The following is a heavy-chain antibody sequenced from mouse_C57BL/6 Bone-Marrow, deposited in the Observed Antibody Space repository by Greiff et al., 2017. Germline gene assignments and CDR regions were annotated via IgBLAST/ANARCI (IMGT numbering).Heavy chain of an antibody. D-gene: IGHD1-1*01. J-gene: IGHJ4*01. CDR1: GFTFSSYG. CDR3: ARQRFTTVVADAMDY. Sequence: DVMLVESGGDLVKPGGSLKLSCAASGFTFSSYGMSWVRQTPDTRLEWVATISSGGSYTYYPDSVKGRFTISRDNAKNTLYLHMSSLKSEDTAMYYCARQRFTTVVADAMDYWGQGTSVTVSA. CDR2: ISSGGSYT. V-gene: IGHV5-6*02.